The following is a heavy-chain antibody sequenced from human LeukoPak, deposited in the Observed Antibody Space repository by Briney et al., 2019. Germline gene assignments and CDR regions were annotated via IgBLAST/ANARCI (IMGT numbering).Heavy chain of an antibody. CDR1: GFTFSSYA. V-gene: IGHV3-21*01. Sequence: GGSLRLSCAASGFTFSSYAMSWVRQAPGKGLEWVSSISSSSSYIYYADSVKGRFTISRDNAKNSLYLQMNSLRAEDTAVYYCARDRHYDILTGPKAGSDYWGQGTLVTVSS. CDR3: ARDRHYDILTGPKAGSDY. D-gene: IGHD3-9*01. J-gene: IGHJ4*02. CDR2: ISSSSSYI.